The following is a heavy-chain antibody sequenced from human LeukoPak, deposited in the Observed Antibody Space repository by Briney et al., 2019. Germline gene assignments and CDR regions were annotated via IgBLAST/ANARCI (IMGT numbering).Heavy chain of an antibody. CDR1: GFTFSTYA. CDR3: AKTLGGIVGYLEY. D-gene: IGHD1-26*01. J-gene: IGHJ4*02. Sequence: GGSLTLSCAASGFTFSTYAMTWVRQAPGKGLQWVSSISGSGDKTYYAASVKGRFTISRGNSKNTVYLNMNGLRAEDTATYYCAKTLGGIVGYLEYWGQGTLVTVSS. CDR2: ISGSGDKT. V-gene: IGHV3-23*01.